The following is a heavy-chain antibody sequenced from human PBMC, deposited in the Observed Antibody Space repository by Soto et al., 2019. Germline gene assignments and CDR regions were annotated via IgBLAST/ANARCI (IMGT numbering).Heavy chain of an antibody. Sequence: ASVKVSCKASGYTFTNYGLSWVRQAPGQGLEWMGFISVSNGNTNYARKFYGRLTVTTDTSTSTAYMELSSLRSEDTAVYYCARAPPLLYYYDSSGSYFDYWGQGTLVTVSS. V-gene: IGHV1-18*01. CDR1: GYTFTNYG. D-gene: IGHD3-22*01. CDR3: ARAPPLLYYYDSSGSYFDY. J-gene: IGHJ4*02. CDR2: ISVSNGNT.